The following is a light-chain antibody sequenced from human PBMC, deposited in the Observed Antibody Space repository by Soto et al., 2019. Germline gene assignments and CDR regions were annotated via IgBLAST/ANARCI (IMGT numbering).Light chain of an antibody. Sequence: EIVLTQSPGTLSLSPGERATLSCRASQSVSNNYLAWTQQKPGQAPRLLIYGASTRPTGVPDTFSASGSGTDFTLTITRLEPEDFAVYYCHQYGTSPLTFGGGTKVEIK. CDR2: GAS. J-gene: IGKJ4*01. CDR1: QSVSNNY. CDR3: HQYGTSPLT. V-gene: IGKV3-20*01.